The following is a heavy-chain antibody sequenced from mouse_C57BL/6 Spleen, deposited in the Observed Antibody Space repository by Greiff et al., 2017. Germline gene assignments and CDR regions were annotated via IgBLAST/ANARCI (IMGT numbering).Heavy chain of an antibody. D-gene: IGHD2-4*01. CDR1: GYTFTSYW. Sequence: QVQLQQPGAELVKPGASVKLSCKASGYTFTSYWMHWVKQRPGRGLEWIGRFDPNSGGTKYNEKFKSKATLTVDKPSSTAYMQLSSLTSEDSAVYYCARYTYDYDEAWFAYWGQGTLVTVSA. J-gene: IGHJ3*01. CDR2: FDPNSGGT. V-gene: IGHV1-72*01. CDR3: ARYTYDYDEAWFAY.